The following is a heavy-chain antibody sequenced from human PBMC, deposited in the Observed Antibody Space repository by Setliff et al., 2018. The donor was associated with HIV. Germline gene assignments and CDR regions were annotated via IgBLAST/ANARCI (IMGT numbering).Heavy chain of an antibody. D-gene: IGHD6-19*01. CDR3: ARGLSSGWYGYWYFDL. V-gene: IGHV4-39*01. Sequence: PSETLSLTCTVSGGSISTSSYYWGWIRQPPGKGLEWVGSVYYSGSTYYTPSLKSRITISVDTSKNQFSLKLSSVTAADTAVYYCARGLSSGWYGYWYFDLWGRGTLVTVSS. CDR1: GGSISTSSYY. CDR2: VYYSGST. J-gene: IGHJ2*01.